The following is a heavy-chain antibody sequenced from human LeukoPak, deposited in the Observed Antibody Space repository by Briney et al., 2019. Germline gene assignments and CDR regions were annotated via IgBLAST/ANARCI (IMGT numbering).Heavy chain of an antibody. J-gene: IGHJ4*02. D-gene: IGHD1-26*01. CDR1: GGSISSSSYY. V-gene: IGHV4-39*01. CDR2: IYYSGST. Sequence: SETPSLTCTVSGGSISSSSYYWGWIRQPPGKGLEWIGSIYYSGSTYYNPSLKSRVTISVDTSKNQFSLKLSSVTAADTAVYYCARGSAGASATIYFDYWGQGTLVTVSS. CDR3: ARGSAGASATIYFDY.